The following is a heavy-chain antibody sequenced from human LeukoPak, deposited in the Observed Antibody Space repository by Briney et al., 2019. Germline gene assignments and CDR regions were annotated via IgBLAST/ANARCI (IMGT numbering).Heavy chain of an antibody. D-gene: IGHD6-19*01. CDR1: GYTFTSYY. CDR2: INPSGGST. V-gene: IGHV1-46*01. Sequence: ASVKVSCKASGYTFTSYYMHWVRQAPGQGLEWMGIINPSGGSTSYAQKFQGRVTMTRDTSTSTVYMELGSLRSEDTAVYYCARDGGGASSGWSDYYYYGMDVWGQGTTVTVSS. CDR3: ARDGGGASSGWSDYYYYGMDV. J-gene: IGHJ6*02.